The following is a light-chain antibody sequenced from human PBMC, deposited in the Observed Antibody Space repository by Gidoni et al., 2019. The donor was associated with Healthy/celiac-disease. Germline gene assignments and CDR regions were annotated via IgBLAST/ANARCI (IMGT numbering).Light chain of an antibody. J-gene: IGKJ3*01. CDR1: QSVSSSY. V-gene: IGKV3-20*01. CDR3: QQYGSSPGVT. Sequence: EIVLTQSPGTLSLSPGERATLSCRASQSVSSSYLVWYQQKPGQAPRLLIYGASSRATGTPDRFSGSGSGTDFTLTISRLEPEDFAVYYCQQYGSSPGVTFGPGTKVDIK. CDR2: GAS.